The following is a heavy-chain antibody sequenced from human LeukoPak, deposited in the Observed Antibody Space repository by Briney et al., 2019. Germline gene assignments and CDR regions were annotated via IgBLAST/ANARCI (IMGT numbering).Heavy chain of an antibody. CDR3: ARAPNVGTPDY. J-gene: IGHJ4*02. CDR2: INSGGSTT. CDR1: GFTFSSSW. Sequence: PGGSLRLSCAASGFTFSSSWMHWVRQAPGKGLVWVSHINSGGSTTTYADSVRGRFTISRDNAKNTLYLQMNSLRAEDTAVYYCARAPNVGTPDYWGQGTLVTVSS. D-gene: IGHD7-27*01. V-gene: IGHV3-74*03.